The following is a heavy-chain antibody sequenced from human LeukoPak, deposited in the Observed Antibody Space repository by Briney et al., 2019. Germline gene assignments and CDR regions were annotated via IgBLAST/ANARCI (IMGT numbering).Heavy chain of an antibody. Sequence: PGGSLRLSCAASGFTLSSYGTHWVRQAPGKGLEWVSLVWYDGSNKYYADSVKGRFTISRDNSKNTLNLQMNSLRAEDTALYYCARDRAMVVGSSWYYDYWGQGTLVTVSS. V-gene: IGHV3-33*01. CDR3: ARDRAMVVGSSWYYDY. CDR2: VWYDGSNK. J-gene: IGHJ4*02. D-gene: IGHD5-18*01. CDR1: GFTLSSYG.